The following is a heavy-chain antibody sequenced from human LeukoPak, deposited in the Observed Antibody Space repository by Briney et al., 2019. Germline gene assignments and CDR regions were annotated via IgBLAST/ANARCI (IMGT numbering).Heavy chain of an antibody. CDR2: IKPDGSYK. CDR1: GFTFTTHW. D-gene: IGHD6-19*01. Sequence: PGGSLRLSCAASGFTFTTHWMNWVRQAPGGGLEWLANIKPDGSYKYYVDSVMGRFTISRDNAKNLVYLQMNSLRTEDTAVYYCSGRSGFSSIYWGQGTLVTVSS. V-gene: IGHV3-7*01. J-gene: IGHJ4*02. CDR3: SGRSGFSSIY.